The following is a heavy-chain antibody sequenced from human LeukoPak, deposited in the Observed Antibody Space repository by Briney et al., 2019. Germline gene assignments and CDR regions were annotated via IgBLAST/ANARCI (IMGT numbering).Heavy chain of an antibody. D-gene: IGHD6-19*01. CDR3: TRAGYSSGFDS. CDR2: INSDGYSI. Sequence: GGSLRLSCAASGFTFSCYWMHWVRHAPGKGLVWVSRINSDGYSITYADSVKGRFTISRDNAKNTLYLQMNSLIAEDTAVYFCTRAGYSSGFDSWGQGTLVTVSS. V-gene: IGHV3-74*03. CDR1: GFTFSCYW. J-gene: IGHJ5*01.